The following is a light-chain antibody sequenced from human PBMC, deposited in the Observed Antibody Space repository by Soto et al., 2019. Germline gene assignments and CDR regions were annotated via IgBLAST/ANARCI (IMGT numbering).Light chain of an antibody. CDR3: QQSYSLPWT. J-gene: IGKJ1*01. CDR1: QTITTY. V-gene: IGKV1-39*01. Sequence: DIQMTQSPPSLSASVGDRVTITCRTSQTITTYLNWYQQEPGKTPKLLIYGASILQTGISSRFSGSGSGTYFTLTISSLQPEDFATYYCQQSYSLPWTFGQGTKVEIK. CDR2: GAS.